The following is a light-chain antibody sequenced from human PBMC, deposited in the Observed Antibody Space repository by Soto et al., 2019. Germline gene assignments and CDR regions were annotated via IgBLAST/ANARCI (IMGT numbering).Light chain of an antibody. J-gene: IGKJ1*01. CDR3: QQYYSTPWT. Sequence: DIVMTQSPDSLAVSLGERATINCKSSQSVLYSSNNKNYLAWYQQKPGQPPKLLIYWASTRESGVPDRFSGSGSGTDFTLTISSLQAEDGAVYYCQQYYSTPWTFGQETKEEIK. CDR1: QSVLYSSNNKNY. CDR2: WAS. V-gene: IGKV4-1*01.